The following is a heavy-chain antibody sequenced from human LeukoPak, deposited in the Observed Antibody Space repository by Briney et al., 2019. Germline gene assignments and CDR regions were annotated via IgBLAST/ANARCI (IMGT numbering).Heavy chain of an antibody. V-gene: IGHV3-30*18. Sequence: GGSLRLSCAASGFTFSSYGMHWVRQAPGKGLEWVAVISYDGSNKYYADSVKGRFTISRDNSKNTLYLQMNSLRAEDTAVYCCAKSGYGGNFDYWGQGTLVTASS. CDR3: AKSGYGGNFDY. D-gene: IGHD4-23*01. CDR1: GFTFSSYG. J-gene: IGHJ4*02. CDR2: ISYDGSNK.